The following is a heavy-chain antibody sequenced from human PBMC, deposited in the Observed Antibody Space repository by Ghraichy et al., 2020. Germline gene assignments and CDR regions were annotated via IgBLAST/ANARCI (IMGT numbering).Heavy chain of an antibody. CDR1: GFTFSSYA. V-gene: IGHV3-23*01. J-gene: IGHJ1*01. CDR3: AKLTSGSYYFEYFQH. D-gene: IGHD1-26*01. CDR2: ISGSGGST. Sequence: GGSLRLSCAASGFTFSSYAMSWVRQAPGKGLEWVSAISGSGGSTYYADSVKGRFTISRDNSKNTLYLQMNSLRAEDTAVYYCAKLTSGSYYFEYFQHWGQGTLVTVSS.